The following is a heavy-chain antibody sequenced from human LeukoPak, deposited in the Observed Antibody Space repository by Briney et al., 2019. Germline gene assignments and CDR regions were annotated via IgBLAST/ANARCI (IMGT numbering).Heavy chain of an antibody. D-gene: IGHD2-2*01. CDR1: GGSISSYY. CDR2: IYYSGST. J-gene: IGHJ4*02. CDR3: ARVRYCSSTSCYASPYYFDY. V-gene: IGHV4-59*01. Sequence: PSQTLSLTCTVSGGSISSYYWSWIRQPPGKGLEWIGYIYYSGSTNYNPSLKSRVTIPVDTSKNQFSLKLSSVTAADTAVYYCARVRYCSSTSCYASPYYFDYWGQGTLVTVTS.